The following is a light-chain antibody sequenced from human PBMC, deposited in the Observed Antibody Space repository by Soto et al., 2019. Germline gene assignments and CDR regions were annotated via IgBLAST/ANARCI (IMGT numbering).Light chain of an antibody. CDR1: SSDVGGYNY. Sequence: QSVLTQPASVSGSPGQSITISCTGTSSDVGGYNYVSWYQQHPGKAPKLMIYEVSNRPSGVSNRFSGSKSGNTASLTISGLQAEVEADYYCSSYTSSSLSVSGNGTTATVL. CDR3: SSYTSSSLSV. J-gene: IGLJ1*01. CDR2: EVS. V-gene: IGLV2-14*01.